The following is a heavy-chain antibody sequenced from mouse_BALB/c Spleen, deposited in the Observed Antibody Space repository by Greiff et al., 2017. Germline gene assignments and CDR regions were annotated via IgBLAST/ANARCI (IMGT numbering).Heavy chain of an antibody. Sequence: QVQLQQSGAELVKPGASVKLSCKASGYTFTSYWMHWVKQRPGQGLEWIGEINPSNGRTNYNEKFKSKATLTVDKSSSTAYMQLSSLTSEDSAVYYCARSGYDYSYYFDYWGQGTTLTVSS. CDR3: ARSGYDYSYYFDY. CDR2: INPSNGRT. CDR1: GYTFTSYW. D-gene: IGHD2-4*01. V-gene: IGHV1S81*02. J-gene: IGHJ2*01.